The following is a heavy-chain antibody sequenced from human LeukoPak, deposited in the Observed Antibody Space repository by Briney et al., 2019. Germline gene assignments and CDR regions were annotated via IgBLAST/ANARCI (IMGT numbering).Heavy chain of an antibody. CDR1: EFTFSSYG. CDR2: IRFDGSNK. Sequence: PGGSLRLSCAASEFTFSSYGMHWVRQAPGKGLEWVAFIRFDGSNKYYADSVKGRFTISRDNSKNTLYLQMNSLRDEDTAMFYCAKDGSRSREVFPYYYGSGRLQYMDVWGKGTTVIISS. D-gene: IGHD3-10*01. V-gene: IGHV3-30*02. J-gene: IGHJ6*03. CDR3: AKDGSRSREVFPYYYGSGRLQYMDV.